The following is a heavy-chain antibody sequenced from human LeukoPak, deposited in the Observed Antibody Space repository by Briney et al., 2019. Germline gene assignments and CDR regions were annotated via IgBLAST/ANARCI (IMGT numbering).Heavy chain of an antibody. V-gene: IGHV4-4*02. D-gene: IGHD6-6*01. CDR2: IYHSGST. J-gene: IGHJ6*03. Sequence: PSETLSLTCAVSGGSISSSNWWSWVRQPPGKGLEWIGEIYHSGSTNYNPSLKSRVTISVDKSKNQFSLKLSSVTAADTAVYYCAREGVWAIRTPVHYYYYMDVWGKGTTVTVSS. CDR3: AREGVWAIRTPVHYYYYMDV. CDR1: GGSISSSNW.